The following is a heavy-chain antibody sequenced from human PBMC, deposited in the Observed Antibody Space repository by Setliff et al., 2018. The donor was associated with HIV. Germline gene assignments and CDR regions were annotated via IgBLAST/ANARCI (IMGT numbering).Heavy chain of an antibody. V-gene: IGHV4-61*09. J-gene: IGHJ4*02. CDR2: ISTSGTT. Sequence: SETLSLTCTVSGDSITSGTYYWSWIRQPAGMRLEWIGHISTSGTTNYNPSLKSRVTISADTSKSQFSLKLTSVTAAGTAAYFCARVSTDYVWGSFLSSGPYYFDFWGQGALVTVS. CDR3: ARVSTDYVWGSFLSSGPYYFDF. CDR1: GDSITSGTYY. D-gene: IGHD3-16*01.